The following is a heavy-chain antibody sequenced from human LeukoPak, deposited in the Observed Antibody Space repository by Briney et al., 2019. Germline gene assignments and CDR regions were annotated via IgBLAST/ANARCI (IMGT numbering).Heavy chain of an antibody. CDR1: GFPFSSYG. CDR3: AKDIYYDSSGPDY. Sequence: GGSLRLSCAASGFPFSSYGMHWVRQAPGKGLEWVARLVYDERSDYADSVKGRFTISRDNSKNTLYLQMNSLRAEDTAVYYCAKDIYYDSSGPDYWGQGTLVTVSS. D-gene: IGHD3-22*01. V-gene: IGHV3-30*02. CDR2: LVYDERS. J-gene: IGHJ4*02.